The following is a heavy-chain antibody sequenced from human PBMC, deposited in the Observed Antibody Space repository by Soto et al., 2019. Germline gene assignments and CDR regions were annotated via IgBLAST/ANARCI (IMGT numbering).Heavy chain of an antibody. CDR3: ARDSYSGHYYYGMDA. D-gene: IGHD2-21*01. V-gene: IGHV1-69*06. CDR2: IIPIFGTA. CDR1: GGTFSSYA. Sequence: VASVKVSCKASGGTFSSYAISWVRQAPGQGLEWMGGIIPIFGTANYAQKFQGRVTITADKSTSTAYMELSSLRSEDTAVYYCARDSYSGHYYYGMDAWGQGTTVTVSS. J-gene: IGHJ6*02.